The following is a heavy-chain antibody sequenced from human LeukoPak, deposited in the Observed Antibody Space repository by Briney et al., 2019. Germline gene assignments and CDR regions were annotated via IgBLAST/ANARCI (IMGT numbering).Heavy chain of an antibody. CDR1: GGSISSYY. V-gene: IGHV4-59*01. D-gene: IGHD3-16*01. J-gene: IGHJ4*02. Sequence: SETLSLTCIVSGGSISSYYWSWIRQPPGKGLEWIGNIYYSGSTNYNPSLESRVTISVDTSKNHFSLKLSSVTAADTAVYYCARDRGGNVGFDYWGQGTLVTVSS. CDR3: ARDRGGNVGFDY. CDR2: IYYSGST.